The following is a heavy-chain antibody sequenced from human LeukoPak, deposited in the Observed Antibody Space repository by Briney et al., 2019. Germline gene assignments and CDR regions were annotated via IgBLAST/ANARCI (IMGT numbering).Heavy chain of an antibody. D-gene: IGHD6-13*01. Sequence: GGSLRLSCAASGFTFSSYAMSWVRQAPGKGLEWVSVISGSGGSTYYAASVKGRFTISRDISKNTLYLQMNSLRAEDTAVYYCAKDPLDSSSWYPNWFDPWGQGTLVTVSS. CDR2: ISGSGGST. CDR3: AKDPLDSSSWYPNWFDP. CDR1: GFTFSSYA. J-gene: IGHJ5*02. V-gene: IGHV3-23*01.